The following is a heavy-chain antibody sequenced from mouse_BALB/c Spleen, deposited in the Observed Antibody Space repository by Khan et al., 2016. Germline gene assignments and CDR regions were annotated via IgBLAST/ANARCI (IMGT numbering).Heavy chain of an antibody. CDR3: ETYDGFYFAY. CDR1: GDSITSGY. V-gene: IGHV3-8*02. Sequence: EVQLQESGPSLVKPSQTLSLTCSVTGDSITSGYWNWIRKFPGNKLEYMGYISYSDDTYYNPSLESRISIPRATSNNQYYLQLISVTTEDTATYYGETYDGFYFAYWGQGTTLTVSS. CDR2: ISYSDDT. J-gene: IGHJ2*01. D-gene: IGHD2-3*01.